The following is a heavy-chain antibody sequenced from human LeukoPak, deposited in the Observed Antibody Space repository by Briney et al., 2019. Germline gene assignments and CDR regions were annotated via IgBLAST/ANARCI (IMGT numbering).Heavy chain of an antibody. V-gene: IGHV4-59*08. J-gene: IGHJ4*02. Sequence: SETLSLTCTVSGDSISSNYWNWIRQPPGKGLEWIGSIYYSGSANYNPSLKSRVTISVDTSKNQFSLKQSSVTAADTAVYYCARQRGTYYGYFDYWGQGTLVTVSS. CDR2: IYYSGSA. CDR3: ARQRGTYYGYFDY. D-gene: IGHD3-10*01. CDR1: GDSISSNY.